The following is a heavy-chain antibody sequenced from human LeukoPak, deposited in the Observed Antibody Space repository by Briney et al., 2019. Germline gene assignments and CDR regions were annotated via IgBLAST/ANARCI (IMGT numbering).Heavy chain of an antibody. CDR2: IYTSGST. Sequence: SETLSLTCTVSGGSISSYYWSWIRQPAGKGLEWIGRIYTSGSTNYNPSLKSRVTISVDKSENQFSLKLSSVTAADTAVYYCARSKAARRQAPLDYWGQGTLVTVSS. CDR1: GGSISSYY. J-gene: IGHJ4*02. V-gene: IGHV4-4*07. D-gene: IGHD6-6*01. CDR3: ARSKAARRQAPLDY.